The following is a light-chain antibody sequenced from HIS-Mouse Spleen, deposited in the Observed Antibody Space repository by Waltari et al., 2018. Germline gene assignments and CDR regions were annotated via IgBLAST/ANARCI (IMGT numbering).Light chain of an antibody. CDR1: VSSSY. CDR2: GAS. J-gene: IGKJ3*01. Sequence: VSSSYLAWYQQKPGQAPRLLIYGASSRATGIPDRFSGSGSGTDFTLTISRLEPEDFAVYYCQQYGSSPFTFGPGTKVDIK. CDR3: QQYGSSPFT. V-gene: IGKV3-20*01.